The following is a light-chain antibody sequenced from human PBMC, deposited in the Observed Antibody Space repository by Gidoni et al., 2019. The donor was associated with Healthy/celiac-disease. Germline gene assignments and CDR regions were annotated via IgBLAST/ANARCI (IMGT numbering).Light chain of an antibody. J-gene: IGKJ3*01. CDR2: DAS. CDR3: QQRSNWPPRFT. Sequence: EIVLTQSPATLSLSPGERATLSCRASQSVSSSLAWYQQKPGQAPRLLIYDASNRATGIPARFSGSGSGTDFTRTSSSLEPEDFAVYYCQQRSNWPPRFTFGPGTKVDIK. V-gene: IGKV3-11*01. CDR1: QSVSSS.